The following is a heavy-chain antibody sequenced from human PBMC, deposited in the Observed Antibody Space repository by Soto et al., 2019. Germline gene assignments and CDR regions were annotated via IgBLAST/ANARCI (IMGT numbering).Heavy chain of an antibody. CDR1: GYTFTRYG. V-gene: IGHV1-18*01. CDR3: AMVDVYVTPSPQDV. D-gene: IGHD3-16*01. J-gene: IGHJ6*01. CDR2: INTYNGNT. Sequence: QVQLVQSGAEVKNPGASVKVSCKASGYTFTRYGIGWARQAPGQGLEWMGWINTYNGNTNYAQNVQGRVTLTTDTSTSTAYMELRSLRSNDPAIYYCAMVDVYVTPSPQDVWGQGTTVIVYS.